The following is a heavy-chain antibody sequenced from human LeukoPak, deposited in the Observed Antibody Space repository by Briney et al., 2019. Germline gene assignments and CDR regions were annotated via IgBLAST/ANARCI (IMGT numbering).Heavy chain of an antibody. Sequence: GSLRLSCAASGFTFSSYGMHWVRQAPGKGLEWVAVIWYDGSNKYYADSVKGRFTISRDKSKNTLYLQMNSLRAEDTAAYYCARDSLWFGELYGMDVWGQGTTVTVSS. V-gene: IGHV3-33*01. D-gene: IGHD3-10*01. CDR2: IWYDGSNK. CDR3: ARDSLWFGELYGMDV. CDR1: GFTFSSYG. J-gene: IGHJ6*02.